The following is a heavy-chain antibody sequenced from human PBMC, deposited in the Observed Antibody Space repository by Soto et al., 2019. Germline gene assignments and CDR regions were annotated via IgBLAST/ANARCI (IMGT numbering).Heavy chain of an antibody. V-gene: IGHV4-4*02. CDR2: IYHSGST. CDR1: GGSISSSNW. Sequence: SETLSLTCAVSGGSISSSNWWSWVRQPPGKGLEWIGEIYHSGSTNYNPSLKSRLTITKDTSKNQVVLTMTNMDPVDTATYFCAHRTINYFDPWGQGTLVTVSS. CDR3: AHRTINYFDP. J-gene: IGHJ5*02.